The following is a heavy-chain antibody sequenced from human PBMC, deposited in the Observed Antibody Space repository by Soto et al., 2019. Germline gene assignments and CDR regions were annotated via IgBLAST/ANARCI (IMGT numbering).Heavy chain of an antibody. D-gene: IGHD6-13*01. V-gene: IGHV3-33*01. J-gene: IGHJ4*02. CDR3: ARDPGIEAAGPYGIFDY. Sequence: GGSLRLSCAASGFTFSSYGMHWVRQAPGKGLEWVAVIWYDGSNKYYADSVKGRFTISRDNSKNTLYLQMNSLRAEDTAVYYCARDPGIEAAGPYGIFDYWGQGTLVTVSS. CDR1: GFTFSSYG. CDR2: IWYDGSNK.